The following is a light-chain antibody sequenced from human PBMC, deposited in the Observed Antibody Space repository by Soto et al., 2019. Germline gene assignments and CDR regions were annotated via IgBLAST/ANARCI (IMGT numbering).Light chain of an antibody. V-gene: IGLV2-14*01. J-gene: IGLJ1*01. CDR2: EVT. CDR1: SSDVGGYKY. Sequence: QSALTQPASVSGSPGQSITISCTGTSSDVGGYKYVSWHQLHPGKAPKLIIYEVTDRPSGVSNRFSGSKSGNTASLTISGLQAEDEAEYYCSSYTNINTRACVFGTGTKVTVL. CDR3: SSYTNINTRACV.